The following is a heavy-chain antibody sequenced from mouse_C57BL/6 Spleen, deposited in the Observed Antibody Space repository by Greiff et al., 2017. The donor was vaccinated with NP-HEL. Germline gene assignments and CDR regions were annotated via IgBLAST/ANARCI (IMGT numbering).Heavy chain of an antibody. D-gene: IGHD1-1*01. Sequence: DVQLQESGAELVRPGASVKLSCTASGFNIKDDYMHWVKQRPEQGLEWIGWIDPENGDTEYASKFQGKATITADTSSNTAYLQLSSLTSEDTAVYYCTLITTVVGDYWGQGTTLTVSS. CDR1: GFNIKDDY. V-gene: IGHV14-4*01. CDR3: TLITTVVGDY. CDR2: IDPENGDT. J-gene: IGHJ2*01.